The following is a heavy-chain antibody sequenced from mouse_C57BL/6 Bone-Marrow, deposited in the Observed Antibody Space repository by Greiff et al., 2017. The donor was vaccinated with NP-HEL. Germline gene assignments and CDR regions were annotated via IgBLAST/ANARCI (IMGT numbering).Heavy chain of an antibody. Sequence: QVQLQQSGPGLVQPSQSLSITCTVSGFSLTSYGVHWVRQSPGKGLEWLGVIWSGGSTDYNAAFISRLSISKDNSKSQVFFKMNSLQADDTAIYYCAGDYPWFAYWGQGTLVTVSA. CDR1: GFSLTSYG. D-gene: IGHD2-4*01. CDR2: IWSGGST. J-gene: IGHJ3*01. V-gene: IGHV2-2*01. CDR3: AGDYPWFAY.